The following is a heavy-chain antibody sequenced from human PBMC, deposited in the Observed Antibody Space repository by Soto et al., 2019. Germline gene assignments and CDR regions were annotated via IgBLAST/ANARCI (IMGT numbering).Heavy chain of an antibody. CDR1: GGSISSYY. Sequence: PSETLSLTCTVSGGSISSYYWSWIRQPPGKGLEWIGYIYYSGSTNYNPSLKSRVTISVDTSKNQFSLKLSSVTAADTAVYYCARDGDDNRPPDAFDLWGQGTKVTVSS. V-gene: IGHV4-59*01. CDR3: ARDGDDNRPPDAFDL. D-gene: IGHD3-22*01. J-gene: IGHJ3*01. CDR2: IYYSGST.